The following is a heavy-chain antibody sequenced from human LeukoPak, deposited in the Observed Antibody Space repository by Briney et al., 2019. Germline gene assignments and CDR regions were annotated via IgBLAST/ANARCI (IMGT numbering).Heavy chain of an antibody. CDR1: GFTFSSYS. Sequence: PGGSLRLSCAASGFTFSSYSMNWVRQAPGKGLEWVSSISSSSSYIYYADSVKGRFTISRDNAKNSLYLQMNSLRAEDTAVYYCATYRQVLLPFESWGQGTLVTVSS. J-gene: IGHJ4*02. D-gene: IGHD2-8*02. CDR2: ISSSSSYI. V-gene: IGHV3-21*01. CDR3: ATYRQVLLPFES.